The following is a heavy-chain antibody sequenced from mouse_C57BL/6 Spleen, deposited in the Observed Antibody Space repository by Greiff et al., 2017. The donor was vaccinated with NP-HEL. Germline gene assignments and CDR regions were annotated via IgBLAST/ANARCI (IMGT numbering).Heavy chain of an antibody. D-gene: IGHD1-1*01. CDR3: THYYYGSSYEAWFAY. J-gene: IGHJ3*01. Sequence: SGAELVRPGASVTLSCKASGYTFTDYEMHWVKQTPVHGLEWIGAIDPETGGPAYNQKFKGKAILTADKSSSTAYMELRSLTSEDSAVYYCTHYYYGSSYEAWFAYWGQGTLVTVSA. CDR2: IDPETGGP. CDR1: GYTFTDYE. V-gene: IGHV1-15*01.